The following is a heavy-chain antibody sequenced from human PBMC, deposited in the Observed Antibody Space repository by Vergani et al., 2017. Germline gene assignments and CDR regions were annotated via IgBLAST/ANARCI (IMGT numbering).Heavy chain of an antibody. CDR2: ISAYNGNT. CDR1: GSTFTSYG. V-gene: IGHV1-18*01. CDR3: ARDLVHYGVNSFVASYYYYYVMAV. Sequence: QVQLVQSGAEVKKPGASVKVSCKASGSTFTSYGISWVRQAPGQGLEWMGWISAYNGNTNYAQKLQGRVTMTTDTSTSTAFMELRSLRSDATAVYYCARDLVHYGVNSFVASYYYYYVMAVWRQGTTVTVSS. D-gene: IGHD4-23*01. J-gene: IGHJ6*01.